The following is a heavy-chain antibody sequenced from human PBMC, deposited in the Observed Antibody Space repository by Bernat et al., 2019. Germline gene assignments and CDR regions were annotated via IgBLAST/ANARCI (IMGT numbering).Heavy chain of an antibody. J-gene: IGHJ4*02. CDR2: IYHSGTT. CDR1: GASISSNEW. V-gene: IGHV4-4*02. CDR3: ASKIGILVAGPVYDY. Sequence: QVQLQESGPGLVKPSGTLSLTCAVSGASISSNEWWSWVRQPPGKGLEWIGEIYHSGTTNYNPSLRRRVTMSVDKSKNQFSLRLNSVTAADTAVYYCASKIGILVAGPVYDYWGQGTLVTVSS. D-gene: IGHD6-19*01.